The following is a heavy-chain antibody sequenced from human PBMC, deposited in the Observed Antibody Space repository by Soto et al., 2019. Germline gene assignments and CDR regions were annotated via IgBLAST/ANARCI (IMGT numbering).Heavy chain of an antibody. CDR2: ISGIGGGGST. V-gene: IGHV3-23*01. CDR3: AQTWGSYREVFAS. D-gene: IGHD3-16*02. Sequence: PXGSLILSCAASGFTFSSHLMHWVRQAPGQGLDWVSGISGIGGGGSTFYTDSVKGRFTISRDNSKNTLYLQMSSLRVEDTAIYYCAQTWGSYREVFASWGHGTLATVSS. CDR1: GFTFSSHL. J-gene: IGHJ4*01.